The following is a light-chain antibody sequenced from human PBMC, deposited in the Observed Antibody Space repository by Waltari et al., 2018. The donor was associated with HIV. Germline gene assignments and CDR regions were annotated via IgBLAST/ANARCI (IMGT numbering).Light chain of an antibody. Sequence: SVPTQSPSLPVASTKSVRITRGGNNMGRKSVHWYQQKPAQAPVLVIYYDSDRPSGIPERFSGSNSGNTATLTISRVEAGDEADYYCQVWDSSSGVVFGGGTRLTVL. J-gene: IGLJ2*01. V-gene: IGLV3-21*04. CDR3: QVWDSSSGVV. CDR2: YDS. CDR1: NMGRKS.